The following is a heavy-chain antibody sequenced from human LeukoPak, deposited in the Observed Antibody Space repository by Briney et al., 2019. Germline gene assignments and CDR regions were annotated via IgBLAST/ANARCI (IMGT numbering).Heavy chain of an antibody. J-gene: IGHJ4*02. Sequence: GGSLRLSCAASGFTFSSYSMNWVRQAPGKGLDWVSSISSSSSYIYYADSVKGRFTISRDNAKNSLYLQMNSLRAEDTAVYYCARGQTTVTYLDDRDYWGQGTLATVSS. V-gene: IGHV3-21*01. CDR3: ARGQTTVTYLDDRDY. CDR1: GFTFSSYS. CDR2: ISSSSSYI. D-gene: IGHD4-17*01.